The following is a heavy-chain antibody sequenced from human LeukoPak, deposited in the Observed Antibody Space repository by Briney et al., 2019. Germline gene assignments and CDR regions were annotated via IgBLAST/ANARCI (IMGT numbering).Heavy chain of an antibody. CDR2: ISGSGGST. Sequence: PGGSLRLSCAASGFTFSSYAMSWVRQAPGKGLEWVSAISGSGGSTYYADSVKGRFTISRDNSKNTLYLRMNSLRAEDTAVYYCAKDLVGATRRYFDYWGQGTLVTVSS. CDR1: GFTFSSYA. D-gene: IGHD1-26*01. J-gene: IGHJ4*02. CDR3: AKDLVGATRRYFDY. V-gene: IGHV3-23*01.